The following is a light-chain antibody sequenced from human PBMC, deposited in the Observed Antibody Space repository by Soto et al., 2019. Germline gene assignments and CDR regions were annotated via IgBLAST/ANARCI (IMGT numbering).Light chain of an antibody. CDR2: DAS. V-gene: IGKV1-5*01. J-gene: IGKJ1*01. Sequence: DIQMTQSPSTLSATAGDRVTITCRASQSISSWLAWYQHKPGKAPKLLIYDASNLDSGVPSRFSGSGSGTEFSLTISYLQPDDGATYYCQQYENYWTFGQGTRVEIK. CDR1: QSISSW. CDR3: QQYENYWT.